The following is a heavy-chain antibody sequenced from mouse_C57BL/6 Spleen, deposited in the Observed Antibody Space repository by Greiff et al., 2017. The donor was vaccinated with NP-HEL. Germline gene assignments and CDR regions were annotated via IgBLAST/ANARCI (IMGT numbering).Heavy chain of an antibody. Sequence: VQLQQPGAELVKPGASVKLSCKASGYTFTSYWMHWVKQRPGRGLEWMGRIDPNSGGTKYNEKFKSKATLTVDKPSSTAYMQLSSLTSEDSAVYYCASPYGSSYFYAMDYWGQGTSVTVSS. CDR2: IDPNSGGT. J-gene: IGHJ4*01. V-gene: IGHV1-72*01. D-gene: IGHD1-1*01. CDR1: GYTFTSYW. CDR3: ASPYGSSYFYAMDY.